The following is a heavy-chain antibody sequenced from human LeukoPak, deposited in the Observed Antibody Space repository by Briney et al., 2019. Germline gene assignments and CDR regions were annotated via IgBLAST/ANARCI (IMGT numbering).Heavy chain of an antibody. V-gene: IGHV3-23*01. D-gene: IGHD3-10*01. Sequence: GGSLRLSCAASGFTFSSYAMNWVRQAPGKGLEWVSSGHSDGTTYYADSVKGRFTLSRDNSENTLHLQMNSLRAEDTAVYYCANMQGSEISRWNFDYWGQRTLVTVSS. CDR2: SGHSDGTT. CDR1: GFTFSSYA. J-gene: IGHJ4*02. CDR3: ANMQGSEISRWNFDY.